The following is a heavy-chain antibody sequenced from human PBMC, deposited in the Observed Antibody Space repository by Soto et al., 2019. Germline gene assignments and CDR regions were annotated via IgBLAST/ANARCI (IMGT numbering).Heavy chain of an antibody. CDR3: ARDIGDYPRRSFDY. CDR2: IYYSGST. D-gene: IGHD4-17*01. CDR1: GGSISSYY. Sequence: SETLSLTCTVSGGSISSYYWSWIRQPPGKGLEWIGYIYYSGSTNYNPSLKSRVTISVDTSKNQFSLKLSSVTAADTAVYYCARDIGDYPRRSFDYWGQGTLVTVSS. V-gene: IGHV4-59*01. J-gene: IGHJ4*02.